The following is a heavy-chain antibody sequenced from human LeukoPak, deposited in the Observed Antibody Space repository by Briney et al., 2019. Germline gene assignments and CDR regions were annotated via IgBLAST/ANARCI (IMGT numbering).Heavy chain of an antibody. V-gene: IGHV1-2*02. Sequence: ASVKVSCKASGYTFTSYYIHWVRQAPGQGLEWMGWIDPSRDVTRYAQNFQGRVTMTWDTSMSTAYMEVTRLTSDDTAMFYCARDPPATTAFDVWGQGTMVTVSS. D-gene: IGHD1-1*01. J-gene: IGHJ3*01. CDR1: GYTFTSYY. CDR3: ARDPPATTAFDV. CDR2: IDPSRDVT.